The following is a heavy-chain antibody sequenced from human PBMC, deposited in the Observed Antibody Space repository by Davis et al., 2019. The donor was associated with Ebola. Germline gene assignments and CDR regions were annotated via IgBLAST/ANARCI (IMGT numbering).Heavy chain of an antibody. Sequence: PSETLSLTCAVSGGSISSGGYSWSWIRQPPGKGLEWIAYIYHSGSTYYNPSLKSRVTISVDRSQNQFSLKLSSVTAADTAVYYCARRIAYDFWSGYPTNYNYYYYYMDVWGKGTTVTVSS. J-gene: IGHJ6*03. V-gene: IGHV4-30-2*01. D-gene: IGHD3-3*01. CDR3: ARRIAYDFWSGYPTNYNYYYYYMDV. CDR2: IYHSGST. CDR1: GGSISSGGYS.